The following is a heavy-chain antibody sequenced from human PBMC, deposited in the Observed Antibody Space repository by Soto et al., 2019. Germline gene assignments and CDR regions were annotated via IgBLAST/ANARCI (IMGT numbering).Heavy chain of an antibody. CDR3: ARWNEGLDY. CDR2: IYYDGIT. D-gene: IGHD1-1*01. CDR1: GGSINYYY. J-gene: IGHJ4*02. V-gene: IGHV4-59*01. Sequence: QVQLQESGPGLVKPSETLSLTCTVSGGSINYYYWSWMRQSPGKGLEWIGYIYYDGITDYNPSLRSRATISVDTSKSQFSMNLRSVTAADTALYYCARWNEGLDYWGQGALVTVSS.